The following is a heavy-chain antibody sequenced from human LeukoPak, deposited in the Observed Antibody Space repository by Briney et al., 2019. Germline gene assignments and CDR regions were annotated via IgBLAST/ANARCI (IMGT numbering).Heavy chain of an antibody. V-gene: IGHV3-72*01. CDR3: VRRNYVAFDI. J-gene: IGHJ3*02. D-gene: IGHD1-7*01. CDR2: TQNKANSYTM. CDR1: GFIFSDQY. Sequence: GGSLRLSCAVSGFIFSDQYMDWVRQAPGKGLEWVGRTQNKANSYTMDYAASVRGRFTISRDDSKNSLSLQMNSLKTEDTAVYYCVRRNYVAFDIWGQGTMVIISS.